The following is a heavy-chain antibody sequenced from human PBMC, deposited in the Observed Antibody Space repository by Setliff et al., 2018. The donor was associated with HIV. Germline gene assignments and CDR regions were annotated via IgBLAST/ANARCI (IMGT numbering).Heavy chain of an antibody. D-gene: IGHD2-15*01. CDR1: GFTFSSYG. Sequence: PGGSLRLSCAASGFTFSSYGMHWVRQAPGKGLEWVAVIWYDGSNKYYADSVKGRFTISRDNSKNTLYLQMNSLRAEDTAVYYCARDRVVAAAYYYYYMDVWGKGTMVTVSS. CDR2: IWYDGSNK. V-gene: IGHV3-33*01. CDR3: ARDRVVAAAYYYYYMDV. J-gene: IGHJ6*03.